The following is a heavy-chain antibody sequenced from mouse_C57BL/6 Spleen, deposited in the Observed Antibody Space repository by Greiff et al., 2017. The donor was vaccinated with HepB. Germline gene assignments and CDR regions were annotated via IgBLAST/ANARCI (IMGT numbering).Heavy chain of an antibody. V-gene: IGHV1-81*01. D-gene: IGHD4-1*01. CDR1: GYTFTSYG. CDR3: ARALLGPSYAMDY. CDR2: IEPRSGNT. Sequence: VMLVESGAELARPGASVKLSCKASGYTFTSYGLSWVKQRTGQGLEWIGEIEPRSGNTYYNEKFKGKATLTADKSSSTAYMELRSLTSEDSAVYFCARALLGPSYAMDYWGQGTSVTVSS. J-gene: IGHJ4*01.